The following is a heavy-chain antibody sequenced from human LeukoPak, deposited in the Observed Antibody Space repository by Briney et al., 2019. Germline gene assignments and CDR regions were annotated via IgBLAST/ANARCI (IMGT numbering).Heavy chain of an antibody. J-gene: IGHJ4*02. CDR1: GFTFDDYA. V-gene: IGHV3-9*03. CDR2: ISWNSGSI. Sequence: QPGRSLRLSCAASGFTFDDYAMHWVRQAPGKGLEWVSGISWNSGSIGYADSVKGRFTISRDKAKNSLYLQMNSLRAEDMALYYCAKDGGFGYFDYWGQGTLVTVSS. D-gene: IGHD3-10*01. CDR3: AKDGGFGYFDY.